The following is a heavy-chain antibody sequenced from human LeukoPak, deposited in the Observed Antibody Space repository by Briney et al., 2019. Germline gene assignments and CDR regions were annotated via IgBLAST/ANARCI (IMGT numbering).Heavy chain of an antibody. J-gene: IGHJ5*02. CDR2: INPNSGGT. V-gene: IGHV1-2*02. CDR3: AREGIYCSGGSCWSPMISWPRQFAYWFDP. CDR1: GYTFTGYY. D-gene: IGHD2-15*01. Sequence: GASVKVSCKASGYTFTGYYMHWVRQAPGQGLEWMGWINPNSGGTNYAQKFQGRVTMTRDTSISTAYMELSRLRSDDTAVYYCAREGIYCSGGSCWSPMISWPRQFAYWFDPWGQGTLVTVSS.